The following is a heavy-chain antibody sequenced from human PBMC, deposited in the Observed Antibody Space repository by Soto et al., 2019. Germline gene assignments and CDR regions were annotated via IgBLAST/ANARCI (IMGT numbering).Heavy chain of an antibody. D-gene: IGHD3-10*01. J-gene: IGHJ6*02. V-gene: IGHV1-3*01. Sequence: ASVKVSCKASGYTFTSYAMHWVRQAPGQRLEWMGWINAGNGNTKYSQKFQGRVTITRDTSASTAYMELSSLRSEDTAVYYCARSDITRVRGRSYYYYGMDVWGQGTKVTVSS. CDR2: INAGNGNT. CDR3: ARSDITRVRGRSYYYYGMDV. CDR1: GYTFTSYA.